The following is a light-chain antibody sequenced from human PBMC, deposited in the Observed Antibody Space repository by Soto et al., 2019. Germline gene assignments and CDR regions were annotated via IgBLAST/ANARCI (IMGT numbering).Light chain of an antibody. Sequence: QYALTQPASVSGSPGQSITISCTGTNSDVGTHNLVSWYQQHPGKAPKLIIYEGTKRPSGVSNRFSGSKSGNPASLTISGLQAEDEADYYCCSYALLFGTGTKVTVL. CDR1: NSDVGTHNL. CDR3: CSYALL. V-gene: IGLV2-23*01. J-gene: IGLJ1*01. CDR2: EGT.